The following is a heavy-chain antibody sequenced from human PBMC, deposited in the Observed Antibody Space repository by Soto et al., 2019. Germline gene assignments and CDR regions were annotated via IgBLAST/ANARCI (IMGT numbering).Heavy chain of an antibody. CDR3: ARVAYSGDYLYYFDS. CDR2: ISSSGSTI. V-gene: IGHV3-11*01. Sequence: GGSLRLSCAASGFTFSDYYMSWIRQAPGKGLEWVSYISSSGSTIYYADSVKGRFTISRDNAKNSLYLQMNSLRAEDTAVYYCARVAYSGDYLYYFDSWGQGTLVTVSS. D-gene: IGHD4-17*01. CDR1: GFTFSDYY. J-gene: IGHJ4*02.